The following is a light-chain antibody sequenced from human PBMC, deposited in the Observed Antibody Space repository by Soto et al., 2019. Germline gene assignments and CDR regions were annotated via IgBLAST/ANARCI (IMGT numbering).Light chain of an antibody. V-gene: IGKV3-11*01. CDR3: QKRSNSIT. Sequence: TQSTDTLSLAPGKRATLCCRRSRNVGSYLAWHQQKPGQAPRLLIYDASNRATGIPARFSGSGSGTDFTLTIGSLEPEDFAVYYCQKRSNSITVGQGTRLEIK. CDR2: DAS. J-gene: IGKJ5*01. CDR1: RNVGSY.